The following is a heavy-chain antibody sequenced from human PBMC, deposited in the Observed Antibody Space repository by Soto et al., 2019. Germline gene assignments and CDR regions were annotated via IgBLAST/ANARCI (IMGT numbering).Heavy chain of an antibody. D-gene: IGHD6-19*01. V-gene: IGHV3-53*04. J-gene: IGHJ4*02. CDR3: ARVEPQWLVPFFDY. CDR1: GFTVSSNY. CDR2: IYSGGST. Sequence: GGSLRLSCAASGFTVSSNYMSWVRQAPGKGLEWVSVIYSGGSTYYADSVKGRFTNSRHNSKNTLYLQMNSLRAEDTAVYYCARVEPQWLVPFFDYWGQGTLVTVSS.